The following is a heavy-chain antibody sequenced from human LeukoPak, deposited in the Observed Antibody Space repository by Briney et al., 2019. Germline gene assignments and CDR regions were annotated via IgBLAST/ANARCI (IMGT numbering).Heavy chain of an antibody. CDR2: ISSYNGHT. V-gene: IGHV1-18*01. CDR1: GYTFTNYG. CDR3: ARAGHRRYYYDSSGREDAFDI. J-gene: IGHJ3*02. D-gene: IGHD3-22*01. Sequence: ASVKVSCKTSGYTFTNYGISWVRQAPGQGLEWMGWISSYNGHTNYAQKVQGRVTMTTDTSTSTVYMELRSLRSDDTAVYYCARAGHRRYYYDSSGREDAFDIWGQGTMVTASS.